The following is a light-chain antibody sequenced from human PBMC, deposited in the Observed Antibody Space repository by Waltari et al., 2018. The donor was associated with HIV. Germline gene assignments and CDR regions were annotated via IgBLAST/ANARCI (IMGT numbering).Light chain of an antibody. V-gene: IGKV1-27*01. CDR2: AAS. Sequence: DIQMTQSPSSLSASVGDRVTISCRASQGISNYLAWYQTKPGKPPKLLIYAASTLQLGVSSRFNGSGTGTDFTLTISSMRPEDFATYYGQKYSNAPFSCGPGTTVDIK. CDR1: QGISNY. CDR3: QKYSNAPFS. J-gene: IGKJ3*01.